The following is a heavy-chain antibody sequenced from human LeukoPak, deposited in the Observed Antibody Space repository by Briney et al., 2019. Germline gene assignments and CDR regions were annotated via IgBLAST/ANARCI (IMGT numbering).Heavy chain of an antibody. Sequence: SETLSLTCTVSGGSISSSSYYWGWIRQPPGKGLEWIGSIYYSGGTYYNPSLKSRVTISVDTSKNQFSLKLSSVTAADTAVYYCARDRGYSGYDLVYWGQGTLVTVSS. V-gene: IGHV4-39*07. CDR1: GGSISSSSYY. J-gene: IGHJ4*02. CDR2: IYYSGGT. CDR3: ARDRGYSGYDLVY. D-gene: IGHD5-12*01.